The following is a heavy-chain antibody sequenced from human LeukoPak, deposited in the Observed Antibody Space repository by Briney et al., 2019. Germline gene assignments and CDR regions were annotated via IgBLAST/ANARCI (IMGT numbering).Heavy chain of an antibody. CDR2: ISAYNGNT. J-gene: IGHJ4*02. Sequence: ASVKVSCKASGYTFTSYGISWVRQAPRQGLEWMGWISAYNGNTNYAQKLQGRVTMTTDTSTSTAYMELRSLRSDNAAVYYCARDSAGGRGGELDYWGQGTLVTVSS. V-gene: IGHV1-18*04. D-gene: IGHD1-26*01. CDR1: GYTFTSYG. CDR3: ARDSAGGRGGELDY.